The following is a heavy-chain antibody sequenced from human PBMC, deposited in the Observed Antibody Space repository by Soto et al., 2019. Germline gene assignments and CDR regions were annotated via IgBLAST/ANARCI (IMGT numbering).Heavy chain of an antibody. J-gene: IGHJ4*02. CDR2: IYWDDDK. D-gene: IGHD1-26*01. CDR3: APSAIVSRIAEFDY. Sequence: QITLKESGPTLVKPTQTLTLTCTFSGFSLSTSGVGVGWIRQPPGKALEWLALIYWDDDKRYSPSMKSRLTITKDTSKNQVVLTMTTIDPVDTATYYCAPSAIVSRIAEFDYWGQGTLVTVSS. CDR1: GFSLSTSGVG. V-gene: IGHV2-5*02.